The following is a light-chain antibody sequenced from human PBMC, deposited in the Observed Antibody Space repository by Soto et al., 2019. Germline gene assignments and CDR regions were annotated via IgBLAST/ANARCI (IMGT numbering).Light chain of an antibody. CDR3: QQSYSTLWT. CDR2: ATS. J-gene: IGKJ1*01. Sequence: DIQMTQSPSTLSASVGDRVTITCRASQTITRWMAWYQQKPGKAPNLLITATSTLQSGVPSRFSGSGSGTDFTLTISSLQPEDFATYYCQQSYSTLWTFGQGTKVDI. V-gene: IGKV1-39*01. CDR1: QTITRW.